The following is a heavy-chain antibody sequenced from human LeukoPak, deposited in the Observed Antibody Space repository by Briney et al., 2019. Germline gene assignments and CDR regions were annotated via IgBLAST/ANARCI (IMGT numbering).Heavy chain of an antibody. CDR1: GFTFSSYA. CDR3: ARDGPMIVVVIGSYGAFDI. D-gene: IGHD3-22*01. Sequence: GRSLRLSCAASGFTFSSYAMHWVRQAPGKGLEWVAVISYDGSNKYYADSVKGRFTISRDNSKNTLYLQMNSLRAEDTAVYYCARDGPMIVVVIGSYGAFDIWGQGTMVTASS. J-gene: IGHJ3*02. CDR2: ISYDGSNK. V-gene: IGHV3-30-3*01.